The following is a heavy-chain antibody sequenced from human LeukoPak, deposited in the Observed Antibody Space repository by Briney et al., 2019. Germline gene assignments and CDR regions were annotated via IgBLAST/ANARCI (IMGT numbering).Heavy chain of an antibody. Sequence: GGSLRLSCAASGFTFSSYVMSWVRQAPGKGLEWVAAISGSGGSTYYADSVKGRFTISRDNSKNTLYLQMNSLRAEDTAVYYCANRDYYGSGSYYAPFDYWGQGTLVTVSS. V-gene: IGHV3-23*01. J-gene: IGHJ4*02. CDR3: ANRDYYGSGSYYAPFDY. CDR2: ISGSGGST. CDR1: GFTFSSYV. D-gene: IGHD3-10*01.